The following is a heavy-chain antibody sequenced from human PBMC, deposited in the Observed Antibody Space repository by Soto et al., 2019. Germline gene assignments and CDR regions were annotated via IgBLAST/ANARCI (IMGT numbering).Heavy chain of an antibody. D-gene: IGHD6-19*01. CDR3: ARDEAIIAVAKGGLYNWFDP. CDR2: IIPIFGTA. Sequence: SVKVSCKASGGTFSSYAISWVRQAPGQGLEWMGGIIPIFGTANYAQKFQGRVTITADESTSTAYMELSSLRSEDTAVYYCARDEAIIAVAKGGLYNWFDPWGQGTLVTVSS. CDR1: GGTFSSYA. J-gene: IGHJ5*02. V-gene: IGHV1-69*13.